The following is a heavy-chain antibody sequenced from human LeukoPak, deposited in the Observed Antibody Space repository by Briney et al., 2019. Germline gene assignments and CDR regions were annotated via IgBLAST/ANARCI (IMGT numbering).Heavy chain of an antibody. CDR3: ASSCSGGRCSTPTRLDY. D-gene: IGHD2-15*01. CDR2: ISYDGTDR. J-gene: IGHJ4*02. Sequence: GGSLRLSCVASGVTFGNYGIHWVRQAPGKGLEWVAVISYDGTDRHYGDSVKGRFTVSRDNSKNTLYLQMNSLRPEDTAVYYCASSCSGGRCSTPTRLDYWGQGTLVTVSS. V-gene: IGHV3-30*03. CDR1: GVTFGNYG.